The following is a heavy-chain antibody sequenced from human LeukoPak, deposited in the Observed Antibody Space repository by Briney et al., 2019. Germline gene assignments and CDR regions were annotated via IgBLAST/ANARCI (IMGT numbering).Heavy chain of an antibody. CDR3: ARGPVYSSSWDNWFDP. CDR2: IYSSGST. J-gene: IGHJ5*02. Sequence: SETLSLTCTVSGGSISSYYWSWIRQPAGKGLEWIGRIYSSGSTNYNPSLQSRVTMSVDTSKNQFSLKVNSVTAADTAVYYCARGPVYSSSWDNWFDPWGQGTLVTVSS. CDR1: GGSISSYY. V-gene: IGHV4-4*07. D-gene: IGHD6-13*01.